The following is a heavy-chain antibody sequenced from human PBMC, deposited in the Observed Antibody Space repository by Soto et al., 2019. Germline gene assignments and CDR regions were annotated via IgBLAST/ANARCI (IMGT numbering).Heavy chain of an antibody. J-gene: IGHJ5*02. Sequence: QVQLVQSGAEEKKPGASVKVSCKASGYTFTSYAIHWVRQAPGQRLEWMGWINAGNGNRKYSQKLQGRVTITRDTSAGTAYMELSSLRSEDTAVYYCARGNPLWFDPWGQGTLVTVSS. CDR2: INAGNGNR. CDR3: ARGNPLWFDP. V-gene: IGHV1-3*05. CDR1: GYTFTSYA. D-gene: IGHD1-1*01.